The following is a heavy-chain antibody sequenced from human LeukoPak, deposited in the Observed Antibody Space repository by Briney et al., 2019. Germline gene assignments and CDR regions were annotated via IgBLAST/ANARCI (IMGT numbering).Heavy chain of an antibody. CDR2: INTNTGNP. V-gene: IGHV7-4-1*02. D-gene: IGHD4-17*01. CDR1: GYTFTSYA. J-gene: IGHJ6*02. CDR3: ARDCPTTVTTCISDGYYYYGMDV. Sequence: ASVKVSCKASGYTFTSYAMNWVRQAPGQGLEWMGWINTNTGNPTYAQGFTGRFVFSLDTSVSTAYLQISSLKAEDTAVYYCARDCPTTVTTCISDGYYYYGMDVWGQGTTVTVSS.